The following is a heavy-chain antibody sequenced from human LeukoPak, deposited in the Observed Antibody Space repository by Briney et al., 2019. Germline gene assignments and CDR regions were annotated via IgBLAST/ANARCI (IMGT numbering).Heavy chain of an antibody. J-gene: IGHJ5*02. CDR3: ARDSHGYCSGGSCYSGGWFDP. CDR2: IYYSGNT. Sequence: SETLSLTCTVSGGSISSSSYYWGWIRQPPGKGLEWIGTIYYSGNTYYNPSLKSRVTISVDTSKNQFSLKLSSVTAADTAVYYCARDSHGYCSGGSCYSGGWFDPWGQGTLVTVSS. CDR1: GGSISSSSYY. D-gene: IGHD2-15*01. V-gene: IGHV4-39*07.